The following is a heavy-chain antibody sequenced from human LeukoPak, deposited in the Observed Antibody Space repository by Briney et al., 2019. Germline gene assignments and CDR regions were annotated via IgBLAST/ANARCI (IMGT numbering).Heavy chain of an antibody. V-gene: IGHV3-30*19. Sequence: GGSLRLSCAGPRFTFSDFGMHWVRQAPGKGLEWVAVISYDGSNKYYADSVKGRFTISRDNSKNTLYLQMNSLRAEDTAVYYCARAIQGYCSGGSCGYFDYWGQGTLVTVSS. J-gene: IGHJ4*02. CDR2: ISYDGSNK. D-gene: IGHD2-15*01. CDR1: RFTFSDFG. CDR3: ARAIQGYCSGGSCGYFDY.